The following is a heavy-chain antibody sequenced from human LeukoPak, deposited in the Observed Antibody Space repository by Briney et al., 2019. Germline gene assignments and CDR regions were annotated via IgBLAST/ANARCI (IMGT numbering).Heavy chain of an antibody. CDR2: ISSSGSTI. CDR1: GFTFSDYY. Sequence: GGSLRLSCAASGFTFSDYYMSWIRQAPGKGLEWVSYISSSGSTIYYADSVKGRFTISRDNAKNSLYLQMNSLRAEDTAVYFCARYAEVYYYIDVWGTGTTVTVSS. D-gene: IGHD2-8*01. J-gene: IGHJ6*03. V-gene: IGHV3-11*04. CDR3: ARYAEVYYYIDV.